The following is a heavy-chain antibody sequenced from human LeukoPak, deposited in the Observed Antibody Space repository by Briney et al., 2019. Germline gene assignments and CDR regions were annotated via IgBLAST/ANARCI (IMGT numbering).Heavy chain of an antibody. D-gene: IGHD2-15*01. Sequence: SETLSLTCTVSGGSISSYYWSWVRQPPGKGLEWIGYIYYSGSTNYNPSLKSRVTISVDTSKNQFSLKLSSVTAADTAVYYCARAEDIVVVVAARVESGTGAYDYWGQGTLVTVSS. CDR2: IYYSGST. CDR3: ARAEDIVVVVAARVESGTGAYDY. V-gene: IGHV4-59*01. CDR1: GGSISSYY. J-gene: IGHJ4*02.